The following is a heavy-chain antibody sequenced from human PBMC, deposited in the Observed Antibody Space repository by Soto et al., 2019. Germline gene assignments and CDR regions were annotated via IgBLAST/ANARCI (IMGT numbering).Heavy chain of an antibody. Sequence: LWESLKISCKGSGYSFTIYWISWVRQMPGTGLESTGRIDPSDSYTNYSPSFQGHVTISADKSISTAYLQWSSLKASDTAMYYCARQESSSSWPYYFDYWGQGTLVTVSS. CDR1: GYSFTIYW. V-gene: IGHV5-10-1*01. CDR2: IDPSDSYT. D-gene: IGHD6-13*01. CDR3: ARQESSSSWPYYFDY. J-gene: IGHJ4*02.